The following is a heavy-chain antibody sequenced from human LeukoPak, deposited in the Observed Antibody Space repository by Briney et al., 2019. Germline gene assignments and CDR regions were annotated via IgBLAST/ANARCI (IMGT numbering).Heavy chain of an antibody. CDR2: FDPEDGET. J-gene: IGHJ6*03. CDR3: AREGYYDSGSFYNYYYMDV. Sequence: ASVKVSCKVSGYTLTELSMHWVRQAPGKGLEWMGGFDPEDGETIYAQKFQGRVTMTEDTSTDTAYMELRSLRSDDTAVYYCAREGYYDSGSFYNYYYMDVWGEGTTVAVSS. D-gene: IGHD3-10*01. V-gene: IGHV1-24*01. CDR1: GYTLTELS.